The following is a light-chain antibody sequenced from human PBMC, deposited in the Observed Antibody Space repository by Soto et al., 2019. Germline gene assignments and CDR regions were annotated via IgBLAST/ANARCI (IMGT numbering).Light chain of an antibody. CDR1: QSVLHSSNNKNY. CDR3: QQYYSTPQT. Sequence: DIVMTQSPDSLAVSLGERATINCMSSQSVLHSSNNKNYLAWYQQKPGQPPKLLIYWASTRESGVPDRFSGSGSGTDFTLTISSLQAEDVAVYYCQQYYSTPQTFGQGTKVDIK. V-gene: IGKV4-1*01. CDR2: WAS. J-gene: IGKJ1*01.